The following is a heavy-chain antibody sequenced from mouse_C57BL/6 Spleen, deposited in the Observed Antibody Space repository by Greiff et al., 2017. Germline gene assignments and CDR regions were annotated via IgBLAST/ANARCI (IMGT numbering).Heavy chain of an antibody. CDR1: EYEFPSHD. J-gene: IGHJ4*01. Sequence: EVKLVESGGGLVQPGESLKLSCESNEYEFPSHDMSWVRKTPEKRLELVAAINSDGGSPYYPDTMERRIIISRDNTKKTLYLQMSSLRSEDTALYYCASGGDYGAMDYWGQGTSVTVSS. CDR2: INSDGGSP. D-gene: IGHD2-4*01. CDR3: ASGGDYGAMDY. V-gene: IGHV5-2*01.